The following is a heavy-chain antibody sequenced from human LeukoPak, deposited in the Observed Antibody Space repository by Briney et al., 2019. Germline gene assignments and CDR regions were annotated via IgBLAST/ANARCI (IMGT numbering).Heavy chain of an antibody. CDR3: AIVKKLMPELEF. J-gene: IGHJ4*02. D-gene: IGHD2-2*01. V-gene: IGHV1-46*01. Sequence: ASVKVSCKASGYTFTSFHMHWVRQAPGQGLEWMGIINPSGGGTSYPQKFQGRVTMTRDTSINTAYMDLTNLRSDDTAIFYCAIVKKLMPELEFWGQGTLVTVSS. CDR2: INPSGGGT. CDR1: GYTFTSFH.